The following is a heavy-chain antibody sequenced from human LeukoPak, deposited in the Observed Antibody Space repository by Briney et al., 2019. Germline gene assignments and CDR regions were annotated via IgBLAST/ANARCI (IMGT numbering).Heavy chain of an antibody. CDR1: GYSISSGYY. CDR2: IYTSGST. CDR3: ARSRPSIAAAGGYYYYYYMDV. D-gene: IGHD6-13*01. J-gene: IGHJ6*03. Sequence: SETLSLTCTVSGYSISSGYYWGWIRQPPGKGLEWIGYIYTSGSTNYNPSLKSRVTISVDTSKNQFSLKLSSVTAADTAVYYCARSRPSIAAAGGYYYYYYMDVWGKGTTVTVSS. V-gene: IGHV4-38-2*02.